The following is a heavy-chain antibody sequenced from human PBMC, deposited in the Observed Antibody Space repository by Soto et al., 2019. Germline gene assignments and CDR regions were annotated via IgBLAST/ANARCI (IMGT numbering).Heavy chain of an antibody. J-gene: IGHJ4*02. V-gene: IGHV1-2*02. D-gene: IGHD3-22*01. Sequence: ASVKVSCKASGYTFTGYYMHWVRQAPGQGLEWMGWINPNSGGTNYAQKFQGRVTMTRDTSISTAYMELSRLRSDDTAVYYCARAPYYDSSGFPVPEAYWGQGTLVTVSS. CDR1: GYTFTGYY. CDR2: INPNSGGT. CDR3: ARAPYYDSSGFPVPEAY.